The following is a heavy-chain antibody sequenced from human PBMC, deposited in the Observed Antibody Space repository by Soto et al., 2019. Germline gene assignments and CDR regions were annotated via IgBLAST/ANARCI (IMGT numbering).Heavy chain of an antibody. CDR2: INPSGGST. Sequence: ASVKVSCKASGYTFTSYYMHWVRQAPGQGLEWMGIINPSGGSTSYAQKFQGRVTMTRDTSISTAYMELSRLRSDDTAVYYCARGPSSSSFDYWGQGTLVTVSS. D-gene: IGHD6-13*01. CDR1: GYTFTSYY. J-gene: IGHJ4*02. V-gene: IGHV1-46*01. CDR3: ARGPSSSSFDY.